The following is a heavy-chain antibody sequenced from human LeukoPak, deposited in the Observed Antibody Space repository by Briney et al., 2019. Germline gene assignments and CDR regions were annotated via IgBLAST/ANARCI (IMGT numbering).Heavy chain of an antibody. CDR3: ASRYGSGSYYPFDY. CDR2: ISSSGSTI. D-gene: IGHD3-10*01. CDR1: GFTFSDYY. V-gene: IGHV3-11*01. Sequence: KPGVSLRLSCAASGFTFSDYYMSWIRQAPGKGLEWVAYISSSGSTIYSADSVKGRFTISRDNAKNSLYLQMNSLRAEDTAVYYCASRYGSGSYYPFDYWGQGTLVTVSS. J-gene: IGHJ4*02.